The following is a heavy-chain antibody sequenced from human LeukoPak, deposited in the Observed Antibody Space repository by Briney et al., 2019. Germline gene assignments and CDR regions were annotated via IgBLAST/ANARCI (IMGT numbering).Heavy chain of an antibody. CDR3: VTWTTAVRGGFDY. Sequence: GGSLRLSCSASGFTFSNYAMNWVRQAPGKGLEYVSAIGSNGGTTYYADSVKGRFTISRDNSKNTLYLQMSSLRAEDTAVYYCVTWTTAVRGGFDYWGQGTLVTVSS. CDR1: GFTFSNYA. J-gene: IGHJ4*02. CDR2: IGSNGGTT. V-gene: IGHV3-64D*09. D-gene: IGHD4-23*01.